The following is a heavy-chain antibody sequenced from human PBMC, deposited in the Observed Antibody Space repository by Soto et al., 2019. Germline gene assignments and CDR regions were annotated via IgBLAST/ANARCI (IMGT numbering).Heavy chain of an antibody. CDR2: IKQDGSEK. CDR3: ARDPSIVATTGTYCSYYGMDV. Sequence: EVQLVESGGGLVQPGGSLRLSCAASGFTFSSYWMSWVRQAPGKGLEWVANIKQDGSEKYYVDSVKGRFTISRDNAKNLLYLLMNSLRAEDTAVYYCARDPSIVATTGTYCSYYGMDVWGQGTTVTVSS. D-gene: IGHD5-12*01. J-gene: IGHJ6*02. CDR1: GFTFSSYW. V-gene: IGHV3-7*04.